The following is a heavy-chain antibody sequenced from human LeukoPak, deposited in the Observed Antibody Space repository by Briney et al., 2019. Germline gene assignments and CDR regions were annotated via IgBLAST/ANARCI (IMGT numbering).Heavy chain of an antibody. Sequence: SETLSLTCAVSGYSLSSGYYWGWIRQPPGKGLEWIGSIYHSGSTYYNPSLKSRVTISVDTSKNQFSLKLSSGTAADTAVYYCARLVGNIVVVPAAPFFDYWGQGTLVTVSS. CDR2: IYHSGST. CDR1: GYSLSSGYY. V-gene: IGHV4-38-2*01. J-gene: IGHJ4*02. CDR3: ARLVGNIVVVPAAPFFDY. D-gene: IGHD2-2*01.